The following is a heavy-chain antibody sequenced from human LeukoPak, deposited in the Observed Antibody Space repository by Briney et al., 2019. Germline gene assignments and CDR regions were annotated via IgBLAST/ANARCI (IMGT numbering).Heavy chain of an antibody. CDR3: AGQDIVVVVAATPYDNWFDP. D-gene: IGHD2-15*01. J-gene: IGHJ5*02. Sequence: GGSLRLSCAASGFTFSSYAMNWIRQSPGKGLEWVSAISCSGGSTYYADSVKGRFTISRDNSKNTLYLQMNSLRAEDTAVYYCAGQDIVVVVAATPYDNWFDPWGQGTLVTVSS. CDR2: ISCSGGST. V-gene: IGHV3-23*01. CDR1: GFTFSSYA.